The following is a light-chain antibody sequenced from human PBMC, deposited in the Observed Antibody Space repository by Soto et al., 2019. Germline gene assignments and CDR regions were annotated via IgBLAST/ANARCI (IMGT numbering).Light chain of an antibody. Sequence: EIVLTQSPVILSVSPGESATLSCRASQSVTRNLAWYQQIPGQAPGLLVYHASVRATGIPARFSGSGSGTEFRLTISNLQSEDFAVYFCQQYNDWPPITFGQGTRLEIK. J-gene: IGKJ5*01. CDR1: QSVTRN. V-gene: IGKV3-15*01. CDR3: QQYNDWPPIT. CDR2: HAS.